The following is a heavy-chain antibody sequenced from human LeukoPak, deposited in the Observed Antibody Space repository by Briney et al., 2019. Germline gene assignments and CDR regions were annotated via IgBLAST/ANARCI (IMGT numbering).Heavy chain of an antibody. CDR3: ARQADGYLYYFDY. J-gene: IGHJ4*02. Sequence: SETLSLTCTVSGGSISSSSYYWGWIRQPPGKGLEWIGSIYYSGSTYYNPSLKSRVTISVDTSKNQFSLKLSSVTAADTAVYYCARQADGYLYYFDYWGQGTLVTVSS. CDR1: GGSISSSSYY. V-gene: IGHV4-39*01. D-gene: IGHD5-24*01. CDR2: IYYSGST.